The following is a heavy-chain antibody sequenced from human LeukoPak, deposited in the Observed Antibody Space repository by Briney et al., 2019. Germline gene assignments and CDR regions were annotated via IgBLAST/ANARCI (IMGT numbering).Heavy chain of an antibody. Sequence: GGSLRLSCAASGFTFSSYSMNWVRQAPGKGLEWVSSISSSSSYIYYADSVKGRFTISRDNAKNSLYLQMNSLRAEDTAVYYCARGYYYDYVWGSYRTNPSFDYWGQGTLVTVPS. CDR3: ARGYYYDYVWGSYRTNPSFDY. D-gene: IGHD3-16*02. CDR2: ISSSSSYI. CDR1: GFTFSSYS. V-gene: IGHV3-21*01. J-gene: IGHJ4*02.